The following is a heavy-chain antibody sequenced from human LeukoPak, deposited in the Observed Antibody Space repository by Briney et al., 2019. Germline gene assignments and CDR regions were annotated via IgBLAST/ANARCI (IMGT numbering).Heavy chain of an antibody. D-gene: IGHD1-26*01. V-gene: IGHV4-34*01. CDR3: ARGVSRSYGGGFDY. Sequence: PSETLSLTCAVYGGSFSGYYWSWIRQPPGKGLEWIGEINHSGSTNYNPSLKSRVTISVDTSKNQFSLKLSSVTAAGTAVYYCARGVSRSYGGGFDYWGQGTLVTVSS. CDR2: INHSGST. CDR1: GGSFSGYY. J-gene: IGHJ4*02.